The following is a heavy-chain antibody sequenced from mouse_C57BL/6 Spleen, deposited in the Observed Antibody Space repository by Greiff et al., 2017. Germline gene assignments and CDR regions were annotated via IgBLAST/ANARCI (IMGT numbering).Heavy chain of an antibody. CDR2: IDPANGNT. CDR1: GFNIKTTY. V-gene: IGHV14-3*01. J-gene: IGHJ2*01. Sequence: EVKLQQSVAELVRPGASVKLSCTASGFNIKTTYMHWVKQRHEKGLEWIGRIDPANGNTKYDPKFQGKATIPADTSSNTAYLQLSSLTAEDTAIYYCARGALTGTGYFDYWGQGTTLTVSS. D-gene: IGHD4-1*01. CDR3: ARGALTGTGYFDY.